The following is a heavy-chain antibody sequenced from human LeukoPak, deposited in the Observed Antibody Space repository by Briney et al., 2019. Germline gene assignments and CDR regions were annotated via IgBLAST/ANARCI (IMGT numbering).Heavy chain of an antibody. Sequence: GGSLRLSCAVSGFTFSNYYMHWVRQAPGKGLVWVSRINGDGRDTTYVDSVKGRFTISRDNAKDTLYLQMSSLRAEDTAVYYCVSFYETYWGRGTLVAVSS. CDR1: GFTFSNYY. CDR2: INGDGRDT. D-gene: IGHD2/OR15-2a*01. J-gene: IGHJ4*02. V-gene: IGHV3-74*01. CDR3: VSFYETY.